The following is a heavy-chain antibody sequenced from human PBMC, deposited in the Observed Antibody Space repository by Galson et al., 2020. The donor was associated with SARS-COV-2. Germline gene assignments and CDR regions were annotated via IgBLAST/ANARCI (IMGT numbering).Heavy chain of an antibody. J-gene: IGHJ4*02. Sequence: SETLSLTCTVSGGSISSGGYYWSWIRQHPGKGLEWIGYIYYSGSTYYNPSPKSRVTISVDTSKNQFSLKLSSVTAADTAVYYCAREGYDFWSGYYIDYWGQGTLVTVSS. D-gene: IGHD3-3*01. CDR2: IYYSGST. CDR1: GGSISSGGYY. V-gene: IGHV4-31*03. CDR3: AREGYDFWSGYYIDY.